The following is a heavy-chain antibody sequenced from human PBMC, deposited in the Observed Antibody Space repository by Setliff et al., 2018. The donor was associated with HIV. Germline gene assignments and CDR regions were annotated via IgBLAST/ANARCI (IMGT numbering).Heavy chain of an antibody. J-gene: IGHJ4*02. Sequence: GGSLRLSCAASGFTFSNAWMNWVRQAPGKGLEWVGRIKSYSYATAYAESVKGRFTISRDESRKTAYLQMSSLTSEDTAVYYCTRPQFFYDHNGRDNWGQGTLVTVSS. CDR2: IKSYSYAT. CDR3: TRPQFFYDHNGRDN. CDR1: GFTFSNAW. V-gene: IGHV3-73*01. D-gene: IGHD2-8*01.